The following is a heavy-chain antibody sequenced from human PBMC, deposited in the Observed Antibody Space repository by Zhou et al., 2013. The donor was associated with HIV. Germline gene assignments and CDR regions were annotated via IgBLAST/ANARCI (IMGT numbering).Heavy chain of an antibody. CDR2: ISTYSGNT. J-gene: IGHJ6*02. D-gene: IGHD1-26*01. CDR1: GYTFTTSG. V-gene: IGHV1-18*01. Sequence: VQLVQSGAEVKKPGASVKVSCKASGYTFTTSGVSWVRQAPGQGLEWMGWISTYSGNTKYVQRLQGRVTMTTDTPANTAYMELRSLRSDDTAVYYCARDESGSSSFYGMDVWGQGTTVTVSS. CDR3: ARDESGSSSFYGMDV.